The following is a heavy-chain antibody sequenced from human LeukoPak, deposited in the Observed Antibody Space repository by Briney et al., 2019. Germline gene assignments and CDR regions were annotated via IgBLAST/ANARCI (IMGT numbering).Heavy chain of an antibody. CDR2: FRCCGDST. D-gene: IGHD6-13*01. CDR3: AKPNTGYSSILYGY. V-gene: IGHV3-23*01. J-gene: IGHJ4*02. CDR1: XXXXXXYX. Sequence: GGSLRLSCAASXXXXXXYXXSWVRXAXXXXXXXXXAFRCCGDSTYYADSVKARFTISRDNSKNTLYLQMNSLRAEDTAVYYCAKPNTGYSSILYGYWGQGTLVTVSS.